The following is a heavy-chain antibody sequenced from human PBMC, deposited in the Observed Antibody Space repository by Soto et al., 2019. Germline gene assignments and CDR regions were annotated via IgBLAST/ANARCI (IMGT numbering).Heavy chain of an antibody. J-gene: IGHJ4*02. CDR2: IWSGGRNK. CDR3: ARDLFSRQIDY. CDR1: GFTFVDYG. V-gene: IGHV3-33*01. D-gene: IGHD3-3*02. Sequence: GGSLRLSCAASGFTFVDYGIHWVRQAPGKGLEWVAVIWSGGRNKYYADSVKDRFTISRDNSKNTVYLQMNSLRAEDTAAYYCARDLFSRQIDYWGQGTLVTVS.